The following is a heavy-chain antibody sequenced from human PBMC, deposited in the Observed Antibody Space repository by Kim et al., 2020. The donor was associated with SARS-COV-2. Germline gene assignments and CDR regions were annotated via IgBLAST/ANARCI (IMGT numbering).Heavy chain of an antibody. J-gene: IGHJ6*02. CDR1: GFTFSSYG. D-gene: IGHD4-17*01. CDR3: AKDYGDSYYYDGMDV. V-gene: IGHV3-30*18. CDR2: ISYDGSNK. Sequence: GGSLRLSCAASGFTFSSYGMHWVRQAPGKGLEWVAVISYDGSNKYYADSVKGRFTISRDNSKNTLYLQMNSLRAEDTAVYYCAKDYGDSYYYDGMDVWGQGTTVTVSS.